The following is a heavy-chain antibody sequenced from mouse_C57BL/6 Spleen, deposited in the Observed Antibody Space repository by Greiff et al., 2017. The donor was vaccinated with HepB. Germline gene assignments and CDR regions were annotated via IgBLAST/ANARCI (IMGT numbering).Heavy chain of an antibody. J-gene: IGHJ2*01. Sequence: EVKLMESEGGLVQPGSSMKLSCTASGFTFSDYYMAWVRQVPEKGLEWVANINYDGSSTYYLDSLKSRFIISRDNAKNILYLQMSSLKSEDTATYYCAREVYYFDYWGQGTTLTVSS. CDR2: INYDGSST. CDR1: GFTFSDYY. D-gene: IGHD2-10*02. V-gene: IGHV5-16*01. CDR3: AREVYYFDY.